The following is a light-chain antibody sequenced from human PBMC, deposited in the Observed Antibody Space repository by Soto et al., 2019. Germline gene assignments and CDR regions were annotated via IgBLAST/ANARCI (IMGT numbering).Light chain of an antibody. CDR3: SSCRSGSTLV. V-gene: IGLV2-14*01. Sequence: QSALTQPASVSGSPGQSITISCTGTSSDVGGSNYVSWYQQHPGKAPKLMIYDVHNRPSGISNRFSGSKSGNTASLTISGLQAEDEADYYCSSCRSGSTLVFGGGTKLTVL. J-gene: IGLJ2*01. CDR2: DVH. CDR1: SSDVGGSNY.